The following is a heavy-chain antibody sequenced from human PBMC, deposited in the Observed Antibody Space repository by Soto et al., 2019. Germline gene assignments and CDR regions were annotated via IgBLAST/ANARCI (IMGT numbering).Heavy chain of an antibody. D-gene: IGHD1-26*01. CDR1: GYTFADYY. CDR3: ASGSSSDY. V-gene: IGHV1-2*02. J-gene: IGHJ4*02. Sequence: QVQLVQSGAEVKKPGASVRVSCKASGYTFADYYMHWVRQAPGQGLEWMGCINPNSGGTNYPQKFQGRVTMTRDTSISTAYMELGRLKSDDTAVYYCASGSSSDYWGQGTLVTVSS. CDR2: INPNSGGT.